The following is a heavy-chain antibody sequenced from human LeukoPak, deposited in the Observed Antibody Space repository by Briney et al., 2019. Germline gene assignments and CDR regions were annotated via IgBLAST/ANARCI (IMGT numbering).Heavy chain of an antibody. J-gene: IGHJ4*02. CDR3: ANLHRDSDGYYYVDN. CDR1: GGSISNYY. V-gene: IGHV4-4*07. D-gene: IGHD3-22*01. Sequence: SETLSLTCSVSGGSISNYYWSWIRQPAGKGLEWIGRIYTSGSTKYNPSLKSRVTMSLGKSKNQFSLKLSSVIAADTAVYYCANLHRDSDGYYYVDNWGQETLVTVSS. CDR2: IYTSGST.